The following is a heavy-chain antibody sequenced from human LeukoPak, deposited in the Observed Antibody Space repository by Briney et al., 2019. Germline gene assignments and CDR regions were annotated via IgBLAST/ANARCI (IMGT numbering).Heavy chain of an antibody. CDR3: TRGYSGVSVYAFDV. Sequence: GGSLRLSCAASGFSLSDHYIGWVRQAPGKGLEWVGRSGNKADSYTAEYAASVKGRFTISRDDSKNSLYLQMNTLTTEDTAVYHCTRGYSGVSVYAFDVWGQGTMVTVSS. J-gene: IGHJ3*01. CDR1: GFSLSDHY. V-gene: IGHV3-72*01. CDR2: SGNKADSYTA. D-gene: IGHD1-26*01.